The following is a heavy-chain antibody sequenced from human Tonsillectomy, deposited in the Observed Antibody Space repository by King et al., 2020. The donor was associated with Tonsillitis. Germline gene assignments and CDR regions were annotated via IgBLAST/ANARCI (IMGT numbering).Heavy chain of an antibody. CDR2: ISGSGGST. Sequence: VQLVESGGGLAQPGGSLRLSCAASGFTFSSYAMSWVRQAPGKGLEWVSAISGSGGSTYYADSVKGRFTISRDNSKNTLYLQMNSLRAEDSAVYYCAKHRSYDFWSGHTSIDYWGQGTLVTVSS. V-gene: IGHV3-23*04. D-gene: IGHD3-3*01. J-gene: IGHJ4*02. CDR1: GFTFSSYA. CDR3: AKHRSYDFWSGHTSIDY.